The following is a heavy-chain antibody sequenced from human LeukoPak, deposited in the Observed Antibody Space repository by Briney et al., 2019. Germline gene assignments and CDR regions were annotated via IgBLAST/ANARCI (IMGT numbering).Heavy chain of an antibody. D-gene: IGHD3-3*01. CDR3: AKDVRGRHYDFWSGASHTILPDV. CDR1: GFTFSSYA. J-gene: IGHJ6*02. CDR2: ISGSGGST. V-gene: IGHV3-23*01. Sequence: PGGSLRLSCAASGFTFSSYAMSWVRQAPGKGLEWVSAISGSGGSTYYADSVKGRFTTSRDNSKNTLYLQMNSLRAEDTAVYYCAKDVRGRHYDFWSGASHTILPDVWGQGTTVAVSS.